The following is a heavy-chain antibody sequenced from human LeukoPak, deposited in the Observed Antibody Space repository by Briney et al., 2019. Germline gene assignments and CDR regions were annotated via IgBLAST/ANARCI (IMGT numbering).Heavy chain of an antibody. CDR1: GFPFSSYA. CDR2: ISSDGDST. J-gene: IGHJ4*02. D-gene: IGHD6-19*01. V-gene: IGHV3-64*01. CDR3: ARGGYSSAEGPLGY. Sequence: PGGSLRLSCAASGFPFSSYAMNWVRQAPGKGLQSVSAISSDGDSTYYANSVKGRFTISRDNSKNTLYLQMGSLRAEDMAVYYCARGGYSSAEGPLGYWGQGTLVTVSS.